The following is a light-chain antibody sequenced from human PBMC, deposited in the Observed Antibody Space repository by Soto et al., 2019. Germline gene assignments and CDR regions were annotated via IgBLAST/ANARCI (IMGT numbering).Light chain of an antibody. V-gene: IGLV2-23*01. Sequence: QSLPSQPASVSWSPGHLIAISCTGTSSDVGGYNLVSWYQQYPGKAPKLLIYEGSRRPPGVSDRFSGSKSGNTASLTISGLQAEDEPDYNCCSYAGSSALYVFGSGTKVTVL. CDR2: EGS. CDR3: CSYAGSSALYV. J-gene: IGLJ1*01. CDR1: SSDVGGYNL.